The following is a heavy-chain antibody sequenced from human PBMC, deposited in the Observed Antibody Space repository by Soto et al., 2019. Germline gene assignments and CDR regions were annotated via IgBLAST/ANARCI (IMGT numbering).Heavy chain of an antibody. CDR3: AKAYFVWSSEQPYYFDY. D-gene: IGHD3-16*01. CDR2: ISGSGGRS. V-gene: IGHV3-23*01. CDR1: GFTFSNYA. Sequence: EVQLLDSGGGLVQPGGSLRLSCAASGFTFSNYAMTWVRQGPGKGLEWVSGISGSGGRSYYADSVKGRFTISRDNSKSTLYLQMSSLRADDTAVYYCAKAYFVWSSEQPYYFDYWGQGTLVTVSS. J-gene: IGHJ4*02.